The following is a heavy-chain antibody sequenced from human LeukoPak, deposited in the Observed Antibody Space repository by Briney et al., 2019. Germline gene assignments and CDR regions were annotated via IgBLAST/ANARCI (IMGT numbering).Heavy chain of an antibody. CDR1: GGSISSGSYY. CDR3: ARGGYYGSGNDFRFDP. V-gene: IGHV4-61*02. D-gene: IGHD3-10*01. J-gene: IGHJ5*02. CDR2: IYSSGST. Sequence: SETLSLTCTVSGGSISSGSYYWSWIRQPAGKGLEWIGRIYSSGSTNYNPSLKSRVTISVETSKNQFSLKLKSVTAADTAVYYCARGGYYGSGNDFRFDPWGQGTLVTVSS.